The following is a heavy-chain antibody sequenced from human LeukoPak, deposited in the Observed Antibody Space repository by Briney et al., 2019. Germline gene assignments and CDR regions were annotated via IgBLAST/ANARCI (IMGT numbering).Heavy chain of an antibody. CDR1: GYTFTIYG. V-gene: IGHV1-18*01. CDR2: ISAYNGNT. Sequence: GASVTVSFKSSGYTFTIYGISWLRQAPGQGLEWMGWISAYNGNTNYAQKLQGRVTMTTDTSTSTAYMELRSLRSDDTAVYYCARGMYCSSTSCFSFYYWGQGTLVTVSS. CDR3: ARGMYCSSTSCFSFYY. D-gene: IGHD2-2*01. J-gene: IGHJ4*02.